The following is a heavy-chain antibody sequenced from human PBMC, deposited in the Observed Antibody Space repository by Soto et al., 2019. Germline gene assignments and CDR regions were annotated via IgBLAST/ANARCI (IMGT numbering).Heavy chain of an antibody. CDR2: VHPSGST. D-gene: IGHD5-18*01. Sequence: PSETLSLTCAVFSASLGDHYLAWIRQSPDKGPEWIGEVHPSGSTDYNPSLKSRLTLSLDTSKNQFSLKVASVTAADTAVYFCARGKASGYRFGQRNFFYSGLDVWGPGTPVTVSS. CDR1: SASLGDHY. CDR3: ARGKASGYRFGQRNFFYSGLDV. J-gene: IGHJ6*02. V-gene: IGHV4-34*01.